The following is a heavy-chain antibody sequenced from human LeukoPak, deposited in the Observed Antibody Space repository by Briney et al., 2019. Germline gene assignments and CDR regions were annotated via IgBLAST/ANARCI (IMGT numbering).Heavy chain of an antibody. Sequence: PGGTLRLSCAASGFTFSSYGMSWVRQAPGQGLEWVSAISGSGGSTYYADSVKGRFTISRDNSKNTLYLQMSSLRAEDTAVYYCAKDWGGGYYGSGSLPAWYWGQGTLVTVSS. D-gene: IGHD3-10*01. CDR2: ISGSGGST. CDR3: AKDWGGGYYGSGSLPAWY. V-gene: IGHV3-23*01. J-gene: IGHJ4*02. CDR1: GFTFSSYG.